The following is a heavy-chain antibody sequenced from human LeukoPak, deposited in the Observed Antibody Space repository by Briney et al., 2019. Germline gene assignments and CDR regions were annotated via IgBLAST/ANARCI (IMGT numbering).Heavy chain of an antibody. J-gene: IGHJ2*01. V-gene: IGHV3-74*01. CDR1: GFTFSSYW. CDR2: ITNDGSST. D-gene: IGHD4-17*01. CDR3: AKEVLDYEIPYWYFDL. Sequence: GGSLRLSCAASGFTFSSYWMHWVRQAPGKGPAWVSRITNDGSSTSYADSVRGRFTISRDNAKNTLYLQMNSLRVEDTAVYYCAKEVLDYEIPYWYFDLWGRGTLVTVSS.